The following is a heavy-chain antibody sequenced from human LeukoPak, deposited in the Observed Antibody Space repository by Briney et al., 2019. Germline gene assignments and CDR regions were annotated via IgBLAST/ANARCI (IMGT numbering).Heavy chain of an antibody. CDR2: INHSGST. Sequence: PSETLSLTCAVYGGSFSGYYWSWIRQPPGKGLEWIGEINHSGSTNYNPSLKSRVTISVDTSKNQFSLKLSAVPAADTAVYYCARDPYSSRTNDAFVIWGQGTMVTVSS. D-gene: IGHD6-13*01. CDR3: ARDPYSSRTNDAFVI. V-gene: IGHV4-34*01. J-gene: IGHJ3*02. CDR1: GGSFSGYY.